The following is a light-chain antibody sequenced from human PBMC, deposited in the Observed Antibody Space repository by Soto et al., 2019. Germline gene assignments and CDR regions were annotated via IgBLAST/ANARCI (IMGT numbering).Light chain of an antibody. CDR1: SSDVGAFNY. J-gene: IGLJ1*01. CDR3: CSYAIGSIYV. V-gene: IGLV2-14*01. Sequence: QAVVTQPASVSGSPGQSITISCTGTSSDVGAFNYVSWYLQYPGKAPKLMIYEVGNRPSGVSNRFSGSKSGNTASLTISGLPAEDAADYYCCSYAIGSIYVFGTGTKVTVL. CDR2: EVG.